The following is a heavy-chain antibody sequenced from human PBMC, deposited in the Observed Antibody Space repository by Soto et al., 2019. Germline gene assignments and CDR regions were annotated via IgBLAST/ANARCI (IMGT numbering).Heavy chain of an antibody. CDR2: IYYSGST. Sequence: QLQLQESGPGLVKPSETLSLTCTVSGGSISSSSYYWGWIRQPPGKGLEWIGSIYYSGSTYYNPSLRSRATISVDTSRNQFSLQLSSVTAADTAVYYCAGADDFWSGWCQGALGTVSS. J-gene: IGHJ4*02. CDR3: AGADDFWSG. V-gene: IGHV4-39*01. D-gene: IGHD3-3*01. CDR1: GGSISSSSYY.